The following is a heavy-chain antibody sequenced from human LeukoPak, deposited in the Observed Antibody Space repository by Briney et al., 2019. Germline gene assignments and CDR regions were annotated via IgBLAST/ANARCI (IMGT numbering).Heavy chain of an antibody. CDR3: AKDRPGDGYFDY. J-gene: IGHJ4*02. Sequence: GGSLRLSCAASGFTVSSNDMTWVRQTPGKGLEWVSIIYSGGNTYYADSVKGRFTISRDNSKNTLYLQMNSLRAEDTAVFYCAKDRPGDGYFDYWGQGTLVTVSS. CDR1: GFTVSSND. CDR2: IYSGGNT. V-gene: IGHV3-66*01. D-gene: IGHD3-10*01.